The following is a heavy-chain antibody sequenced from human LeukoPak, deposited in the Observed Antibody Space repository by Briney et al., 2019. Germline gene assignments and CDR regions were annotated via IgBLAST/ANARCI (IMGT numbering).Heavy chain of an antibody. CDR1: GFNVNNLR. CDR2: IGSSSSTI. J-gene: IGHJ4*02. Sequence: GSLSLSCAGPGFNVNNLRMDWVRPAPGKGLEWVSYIGSSSSTIYYADSVKGRFTISRDNAKNSLYLQMNSLRDEDTAVYYCARAFGLTDYWGQGTLVTVSS. V-gene: IGHV3-48*02. D-gene: IGHD3/OR15-3a*01. CDR3: ARAFGLTDY.